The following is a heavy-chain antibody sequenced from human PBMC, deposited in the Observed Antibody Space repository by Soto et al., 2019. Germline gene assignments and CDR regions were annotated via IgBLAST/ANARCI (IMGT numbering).Heavy chain of an antibody. D-gene: IGHD2-2*02. V-gene: IGHV3-23*01. Sequence: GGSLRLSCAASGFAFSSYALTWVRQAPGKGLKWVSDISPGGDSTHYADSVKGRFTISRDNSKNTLYLQMNSLRAEDAAVYFCARDFRLVPSAIQYYYYGLGVWGPGTTVTVSS. CDR3: ARDFRLVPSAIQYYYYGLGV. CDR1: GFAFSSYA. J-gene: IGHJ6*02. CDR2: ISPGGDST.